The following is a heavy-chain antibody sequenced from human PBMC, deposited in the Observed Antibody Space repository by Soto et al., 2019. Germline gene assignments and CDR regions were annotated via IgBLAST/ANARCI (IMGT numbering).Heavy chain of an antibody. CDR3: ARWRPGPISTIPLLYN. Sequence: QVQLVESGGGVVQPGRSLRLSCTASGFTFSSYGMHWVRQAPGKGLEWVAITWSDESRKYYADSVKGRFIISRDNSKNALFLQMDSLRAENTAVYYCARWRPGPISTIPLLYNWGQGTLVTVSS. J-gene: IGHJ4*02. CDR2: TWSDESRK. V-gene: IGHV3-33*01. CDR1: GFTFSSYG. D-gene: IGHD2-21*01.